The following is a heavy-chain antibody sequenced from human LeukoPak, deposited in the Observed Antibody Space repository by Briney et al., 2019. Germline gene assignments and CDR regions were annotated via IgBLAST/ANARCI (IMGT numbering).Heavy chain of an antibody. J-gene: IGHJ3*02. D-gene: IGHD5-18*01. CDR1: GFTFSSYE. V-gene: IGHV3-48*03. CDR3: ARGGYVDTAMLGAFDI. CDR2: ISSSGSTI. Sequence: GGSLRLSXAASGFTFSSYEMNWVSQAPGKGLEWVSYISSSGSTIYYADSVKGRFTISRDNAKNSLYLQMNSLRAEDTAVYYCARGGYVDTAMLGAFDIWGQGTMVTVSS.